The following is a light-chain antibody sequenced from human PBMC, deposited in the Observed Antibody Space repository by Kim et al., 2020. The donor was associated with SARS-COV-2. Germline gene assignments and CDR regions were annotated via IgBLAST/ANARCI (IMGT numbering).Light chain of an antibody. V-gene: IGKV1-5*03. CDR1: QSISSW. CDR3: QQYNSYSPLT. J-gene: IGKJ4*01. CDR2: KAS. Sequence: DIQMTQSPSTLSASVGDRVTITCRASQSISSWLAWYQQKPGKAPKLLIYKASSLESGVPSRFSGSGSGTEFTLTISSLQPDDFETYYCQQYNSYSPLTFGGGTKLEI.